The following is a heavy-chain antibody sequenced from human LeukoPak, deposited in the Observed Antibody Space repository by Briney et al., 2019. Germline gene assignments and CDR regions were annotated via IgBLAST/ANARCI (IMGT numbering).Heavy chain of an antibody. V-gene: IGHV3-15*01. D-gene: IGHD3-22*01. J-gene: IGHJ3*02. CDR3: TTSITMIVVGRGAFDI. CDR2: IKSKTDGGTT. Sequence: GGSLRLSCAASGFTFSNAWMSWVRQAPGKGLEWVGRIKSKTDGGTTDYAAPVKGRFTISRDDSKNTLYLQMNSLKTEDTAVYYCTTSITMIVVGRGAFDIWGQGTMVTVSS. CDR1: GFTFSNAW.